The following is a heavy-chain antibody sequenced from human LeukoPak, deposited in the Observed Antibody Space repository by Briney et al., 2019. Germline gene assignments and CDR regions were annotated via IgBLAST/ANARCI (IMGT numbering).Heavy chain of an antibody. V-gene: IGHV3-74*01. Sequence: GGSLRLSCAASGFTFSSYWMHWVRQAPGKGLVWVSRISSDGSSTSYADSVKGRFTISRDNAKNTLYLQMNSLRAEDTAVYYCEATSWGDYYYYMDVWGKGTTVTISS. CDR1: GFTFSSYW. D-gene: IGHD3-16*01. CDR3: EATSWGDYYYYMDV. J-gene: IGHJ6*03. CDR2: ISSDGSST.